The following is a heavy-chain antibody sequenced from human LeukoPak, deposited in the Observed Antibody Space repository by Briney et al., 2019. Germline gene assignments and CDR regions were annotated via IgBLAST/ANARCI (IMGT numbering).Heavy chain of an antibody. J-gene: IGHJ6*02. Sequence: ASVKVSRKASGYTFTSYDINWVRQATGQGLEWMGWMNPNSGNTGYAQKFQGRVTMTRNTSISTAYMELSSLRSEDTAVYYCARVERFLEWLSPRGMDVWGQGTTVTVSS. CDR1: GYTFTSYD. V-gene: IGHV1-8*01. CDR2: MNPNSGNT. D-gene: IGHD3-3*01. CDR3: ARVERFLEWLSPRGMDV.